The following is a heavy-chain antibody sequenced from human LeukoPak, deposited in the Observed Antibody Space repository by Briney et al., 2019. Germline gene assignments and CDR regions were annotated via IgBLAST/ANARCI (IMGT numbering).Heavy chain of an antibody. CDR2: ISGTSSHT. Sequence: PGGSLRLSCVASGLTFSDHYMSWIRQAPGRGLEWVSYISGTSSHTNYADSVKGRFTISRDNAKNSLYLQMNTLRVEDTAVYYWARGNWGCRTNCDYFDHWGQGTLVTVSS. CDR3: ARGNWGCRTNCDYFDH. CDR1: GLTFSDHY. D-gene: IGHD1-1*01. J-gene: IGHJ4*02. V-gene: IGHV3-11*03.